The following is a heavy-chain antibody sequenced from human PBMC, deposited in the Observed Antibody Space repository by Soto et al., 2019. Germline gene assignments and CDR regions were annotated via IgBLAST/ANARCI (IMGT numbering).Heavy chain of an antibody. Sequence: QVQLVQSGAEVRQPASSVKVSCKTSGGTFSSYAISWVRQAPGQGLEWMGGIVPIVGTTTYAQKFQGRVTNTADEATSTAYMKLSRLRSDDTAVYYCVRVVAIPGYPDHWGQGTLVTVSS. J-gene: IGHJ4*02. D-gene: IGHD5-12*01. CDR2: IVPIVGTT. CDR1: GGTFSSYA. V-gene: IGHV1-69*12. CDR3: VRVVAIPGYPDH.